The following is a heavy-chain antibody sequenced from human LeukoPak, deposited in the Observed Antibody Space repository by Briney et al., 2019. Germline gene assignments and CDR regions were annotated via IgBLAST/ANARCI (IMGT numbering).Heavy chain of an antibody. V-gene: IGHV3-30-3*01. CDR1: GFTLSSYA. CDR3: ARDLTVDY. Sequence: PGRSLRLSCAASGFTLSSYAMHWVRQAPGKGLEWVAVISYDGSNKYYADSVKGRFTISRDNSKNTLYLQMNSLRAEDTAVYYCARDLTVDYWGQGTLVTVSS. J-gene: IGHJ4*02. CDR2: ISYDGSNK. D-gene: IGHD4-11*01.